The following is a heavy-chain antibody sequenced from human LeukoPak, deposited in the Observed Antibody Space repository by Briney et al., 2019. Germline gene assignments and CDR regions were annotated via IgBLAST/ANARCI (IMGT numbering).Heavy chain of an antibody. D-gene: IGHD3-10*01. J-gene: IGHJ4*02. CDR3: ARDSVEAGIDY. Sequence: GGSLRLSCAASGFTVSSNYMSWVRQAPGKGLEWVSVISSGGSTYYADSVQGRFTISRDNSKNTLYLQMNSLRAEDTAVYYCARDSVEAGIDYWGQGTLVTASS. CDR1: GFTVSSNY. CDR2: ISSGGST. V-gene: IGHV3-66*01.